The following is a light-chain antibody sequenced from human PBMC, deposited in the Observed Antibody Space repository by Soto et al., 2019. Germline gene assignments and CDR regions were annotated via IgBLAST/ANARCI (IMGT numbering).Light chain of an antibody. CDR2: GAS. CDR3: QQYNKWPPQYT. CDR1: QSINSD. V-gene: IGKV3-15*01. J-gene: IGKJ2*01. Sequence: EIVMTQSPVTLSVSPGERATLSCRASQSINSDLAWYQQKPGQAPWLLIYGASTRATDIPARISGSGSGTDFTLTISNLQSEDFAVYYCQQYNKWPPQYTFGQGTKLEIK.